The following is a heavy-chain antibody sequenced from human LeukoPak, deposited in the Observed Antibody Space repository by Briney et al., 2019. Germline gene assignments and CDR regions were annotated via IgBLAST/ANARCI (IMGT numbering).Heavy chain of an antibody. D-gene: IGHD5-18*01. V-gene: IGHV3-23*01. CDR1: GFTFSSYA. CDR3: AKERDQDSYGYFPTYYFDY. CDR2: ISGSGGST. J-gene: IGHJ4*02. Sequence: PGGSLRLSCAASGFTFSSYAMSWVRQAPGEGLEWVSAISGSGGSTYYADSVKGRFTISRDNSKNTLYLQMNSLRAEDTAVYYCAKERDQDSYGYFPTYYFDYWGQGTLVTVSS.